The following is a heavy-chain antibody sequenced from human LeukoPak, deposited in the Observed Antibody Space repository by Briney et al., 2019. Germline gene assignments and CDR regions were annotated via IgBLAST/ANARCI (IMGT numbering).Heavy chain of an antibody. J-gene: IGHJ3*02. V-gene: IGHV3-7*01. CDR3: ARNAFDI. CDR1: GFTFSDYW. Sequence: GGSLRLSCAASGFTFSDYWMSWVRQAPGKGLEWVANINQDGSGEAYVDSVKGRFTISRDNARNSLYLQMSNLRAEDTAVYYCARNAFDIWGQGTMVIVPS. CDR2: INQDGSGE.